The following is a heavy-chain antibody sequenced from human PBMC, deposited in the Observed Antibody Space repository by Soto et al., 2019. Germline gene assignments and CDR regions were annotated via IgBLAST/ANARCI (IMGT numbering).Heavy chain of an antibody. V-gene: IGHV4-30-4*01. CDR1: GGSISSGDYY. D-gene: IGHD3-3*01. CDR2: IYYSGST. J-gene: IGHJ5*02. CDR3: ARGGIHAPFTIFGVVINGKDWFDP. Sequence: QVQLQESGPGLVKPSQTLSLTCTVSGGSISSGDYYWSWIRQPPGKGLEWIGYIYYSGSTYYNPSLKSRVTISVDTSKNQFSLKLSSVTAADTAVYYCARGGIHAPFTIFGVVINGKDWFDPWGQGTLVTVSS.